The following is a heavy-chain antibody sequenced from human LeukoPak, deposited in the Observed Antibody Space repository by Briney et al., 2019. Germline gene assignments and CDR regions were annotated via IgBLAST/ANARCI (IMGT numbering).Heavy chain of an antibody. D-gene: IGHD1-1*01. CDR3: ARDGTVRTNFDY. Sequence: ASVKVSCKASGGTFSSYAISWVRQAPGQGLEWMGRIIPILGIANYAQKFQGRVTMTTDTSTSTAYMELRSLRSDDTAVYYCARDGTVRTNFDYWGQGTLVTVSS. CDR1: GGTFSSYA. CDR2: IIPILGIA. J-gene: IGHJ4*02. V-gene: IGHV1-69*04.